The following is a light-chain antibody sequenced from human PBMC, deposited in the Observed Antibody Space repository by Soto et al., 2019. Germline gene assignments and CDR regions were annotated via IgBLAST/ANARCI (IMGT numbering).Light chain of an antibody. CDR2: EVS. V-gene: IGLV2-14*01. J-gene: IGLJ1*01. CDR1: SSDVGLYDY. CDR3: SSYTTVFTYV. Sequence: QSVLAQPASVSGSPGQSITVSCTGTSSDVGLYDYVSWSQQHPGKSPKLIIYEVSHRPSGVSSRFSGSKSGNTASLTISGLQTEDEADYYCSSYTTVFTYVFGTGTKVTVL.